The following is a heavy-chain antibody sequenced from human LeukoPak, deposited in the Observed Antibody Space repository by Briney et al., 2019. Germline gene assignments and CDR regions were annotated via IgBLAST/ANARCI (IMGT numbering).Heavy chain of an antibody. Sequence: SETLSLTCTVSGGSISSSSYYWGWIRQPPGEGLEWIGSIYYSGSTYYNPSLKSRVTISVDTSKNQFSLKLSSVTAADTAVYYCARSYLRYFDWLLIGGQGTLVTVSS. CDR3: ARSYLRYFDWLLI. V-gene: IGHV4-39*01. CDR2: IYYSGST. J-gene: IGHJ4*02. CDR1: GGSISSSSYY. D-gene: IGHD3-9*01.